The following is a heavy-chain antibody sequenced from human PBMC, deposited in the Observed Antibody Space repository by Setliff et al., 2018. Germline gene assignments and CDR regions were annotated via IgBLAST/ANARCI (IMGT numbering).Heavy chain of an antibody. CDR2: ISYSGRN. D-gene: IGHD3-3*01. CDR3: ARQKYWSGYYGEGYYYYMDV. V-gene: IGHV4-39*01. CDR1: GGSFSSSDDY. Sequence: PSETLSLTCNVSGGSFSSSDDYWGWIRQPPGKGPEWLGSISYSGRNHYSPSLKSRVTIVADTSKNQFSLLLNSVTAADTAVYYCARQKYWSGYYGEGYYYYMDVWGKGTTVTVSS. J-gene: IGHJ6*03.